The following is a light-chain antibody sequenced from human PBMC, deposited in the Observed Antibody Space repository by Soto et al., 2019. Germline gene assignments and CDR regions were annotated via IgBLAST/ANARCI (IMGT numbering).Light chain of an antibody. CDR2: PAS. CDR1: QGIRTY. V-gene: IGKV1-39*01. Sequence: DIEMTQSPSSLPASLGDRVTITCGASQGIRTYLNWYQQKQGKAPKLLIYPASSLQSGVPSRFSGSGSDTDFTLTISSLQPEDFATYSCQQSYSNTWTFGQGTKVDIK. J-gene: IGKJ1*01. CDR3: QQSYSNTWT.